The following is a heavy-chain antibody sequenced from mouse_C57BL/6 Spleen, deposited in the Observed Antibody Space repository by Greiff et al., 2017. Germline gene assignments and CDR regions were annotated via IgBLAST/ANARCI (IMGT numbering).Heavy chain of an antibody. CDR2: IDPSDSET. Sequence: QVQLQQSGAELVRPGSSVKLSCKASGYTFTSYWMHWVKQRPIQGLEWIGNIDPSDSETHYNQKFKGKATLTVDTSSSTAYMQLSSLTSEDSAVYYCARRGYGSSSPFAYWGQGTLVTVSA. D-gene: IGHD1-1*01. V-gene: IGHV1-52*01. CDR3: ARRGYGSSSPFAY. J-gene: IGHJ3*01. CDR1: GYTFTSYW.